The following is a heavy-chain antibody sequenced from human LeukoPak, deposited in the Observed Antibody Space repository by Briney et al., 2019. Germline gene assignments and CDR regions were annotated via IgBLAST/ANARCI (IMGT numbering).Heavy chain of an antibody. CDR1: GFTFNSYA. D-gene: IGHD5-18*01. Sequence: QTGGSLRLSCVASGFTFNSYAMSWVRQTPGKGLEWVSAISGNGGSTYYADSMKGRFTISRDNSKNSLYLQMNSLRAEDTAVYYCARDLSVRVGGYSYGLGAFDIWGQGTMVTVSS. V-gene: IGHV3-23*01. CDR3: ARDLSVRVGGYSYGLGAFDI. J-gene: IGHJ3*02. CDR2: ISGNGGST.